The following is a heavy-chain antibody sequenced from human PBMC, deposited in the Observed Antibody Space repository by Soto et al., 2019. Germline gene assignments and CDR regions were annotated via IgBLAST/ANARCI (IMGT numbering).Heavy chain of an antibody. D-gene: IGHD2-15*01. CDR2: IIPIFGTA. CDR3: ARDAGTWSRSHNWFDP. Sequence: QVQLVQSGAEVKKPGSSVKVSCKASGGTFSSDSINWVRQAPGQGLEWMGGIIPIFGTANYAQKFQGRVTISADEAASTISREQSSLRSEDTAVYYCARDAGTWSRSHNWFDPWGQGTLVTVSS. CDR1: GGTFSSDS. V-gene: IGHV1-69*01. J-gene: IGHJ5*02.